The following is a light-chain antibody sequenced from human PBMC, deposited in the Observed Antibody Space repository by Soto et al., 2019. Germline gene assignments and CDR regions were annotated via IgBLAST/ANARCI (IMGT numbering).Light chain of an antibody. V-gene: IGKV1-5*03. CDR1: QTISSW. J-gene: IGKJ1*01. CDR3: QHYNSYSEA. CDR2: KAS. Sequence: DIQMTQSPSSLSGSVGDRVTLTCRASQTISSWLAWYQQKPGKAPKLLIYKASTLKSGVPSRFSGSGSGTDFTLTISSLQPDDFATYYCQHYNSYSEAFGQGTKVDIK.